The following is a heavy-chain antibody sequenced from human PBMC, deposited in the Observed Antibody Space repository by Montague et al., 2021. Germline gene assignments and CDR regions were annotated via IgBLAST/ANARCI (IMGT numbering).Heavy chain of an antibody. D-gene: IGHD3-10*01. J-gene: IGHJ5*02. Sequence: SETLSLTCTVSSGSIFHAHWSWVRQPPGKGLEWLGSMFYGGATSYNPSLKSRVTMSIDTSTNQFSLKLSFVTATDTAVYYCAKQDYFVSGTSYNGFDPWGQGTLVTVSS. V-gene: IGHV4-59*08. CDR3: AKQDYFVSGTSYNGFDP. CDR1: SGSIFHAH. CDR2: MFYGGAT.